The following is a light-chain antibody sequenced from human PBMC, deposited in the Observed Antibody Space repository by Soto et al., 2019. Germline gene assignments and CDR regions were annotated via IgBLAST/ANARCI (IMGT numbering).Light chain of an antibody. CDR3: CSLTTSHTYV. Sequence: QSALTQPASVSGSPGQSITIACTGTSSDIGHYDYVSWYQQHPGKAPKLMIYHVTYRPSGVSNRYSGSKSGNSASLTISGLQADDEADYYCCSLTTSHTYVFGSGTKVTVL. CDR2: HVT. J-gene: IGLJ1*01. CDR1: SSDIGHYDY. V-gene: IGLV2-14*03.